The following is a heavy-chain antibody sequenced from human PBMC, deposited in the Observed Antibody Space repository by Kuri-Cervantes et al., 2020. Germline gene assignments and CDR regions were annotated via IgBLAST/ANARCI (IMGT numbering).Heavy chain of an antibody. J-gene: IGHJ4*02. D-gene: IGHD2-15*01. CDR3: ARGVGGFLDYFNY. Sequence: SETLSLTCAVYGGSFSGYYWSWIRQPPGKGLEWIGEINHSGSTNYNPSLKSRVTTSVDTSKNQFSLKLSSVTAADTAVYYCARGVGGFLDYFNYWGQGTLVTVSS. CDR2: INHSGST. CDR1: GGSFSGYY. V-gene: IGHV4-34*01.